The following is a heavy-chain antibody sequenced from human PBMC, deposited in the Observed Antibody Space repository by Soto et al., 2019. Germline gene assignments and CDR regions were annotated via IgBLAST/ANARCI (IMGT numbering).Heavy chain of an antibody. J-gene: IGHJ6*02. CDR3: ARELPQRQGRNMDV. Sequence: SETLSLTCTGTGGSMTSGYQYWTWIRHRPGEGLEWFGYINHRGSLYYNPSLKSRVSMSVDTSKNQFSLNLSSVTAADTAVYYCARELPQRQGRNMDVWGQGNTVTVCS. V-gene: IGHV4-31*03. CDR1: GGSMTSGYQY. CDR2: INHRGSL. D-gene: IGHD3-10*01.